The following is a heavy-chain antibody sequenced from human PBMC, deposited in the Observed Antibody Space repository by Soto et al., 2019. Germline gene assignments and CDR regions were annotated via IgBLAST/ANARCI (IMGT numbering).Heavy chain of an antibody. Sequence: SETLSLTCSVSGGSISGSYWSWIRQSPGKGLEWLGYVYYTGSTNYSPSLRSRVGISVDTSKNEFSLRLSSATAADTAVYFCARSVAVPGAHIDYWGQGTQVTVSS. CDR1: GGSISGSY. CDR2: VYYTGST. CDR3: ARSVAVPGAHIDY. V-gene: IGHV4-59*01. J-gene: IGHJ4*02. D-gene: IGHD6-19*01.